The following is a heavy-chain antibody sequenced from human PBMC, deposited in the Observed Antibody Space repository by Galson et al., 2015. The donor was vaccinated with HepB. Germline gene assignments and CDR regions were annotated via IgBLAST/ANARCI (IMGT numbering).Heavy chain of an antibody. CDR3: ARGGVAAAGDY. CDR2: INSDGKST. J-gene: IGHJ4*02. V-gene: IGHV3-74*01. Sequence: SLRLSCAASGFTFSSYSMNWVRQAPGKGLVWVARINSDGKSTDYAGSVKDRFTISRDNAKNTLFLQMNSLRDEDTAVYYCARGGVAAAGDYWGQGILVTVSS. CDR1: GFTFSSYS. D-gene: IGHD6-13*01.